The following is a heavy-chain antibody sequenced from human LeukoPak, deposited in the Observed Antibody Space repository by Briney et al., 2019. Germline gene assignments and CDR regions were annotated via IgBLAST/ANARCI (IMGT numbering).Heavy chain of an antibody. CDR3: ARARYYYDSSGYSPSDY. Sequence: GAWWKASSKASEGTLSSYAISWVGQAPGQGLEGLGGIIPILGIANYAQKFQGRVTITADKSTSTAYMELSSLRSEDTAVYYCARARYYYDSSGYSPSDYWGQGTLVTVSS. CDR2: IIPILGIA. V-gene: IGHV1-69*04. J-gene: IGHJ4*02. D-gene: IGHD3-22*01. CDR1: EGTLSSYA.